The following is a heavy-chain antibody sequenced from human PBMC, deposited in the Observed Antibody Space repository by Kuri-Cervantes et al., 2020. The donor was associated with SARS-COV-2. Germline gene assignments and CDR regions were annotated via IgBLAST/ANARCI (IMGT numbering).Heavy chain of an antibody. J-gene: IGHJ4*02. CDR3: AKDTAPSIAAAGWVDY. V-gene: IGHV3-74*01. D-gene: IGHD6-13*01. CDR2: INPDGSYT. Sequence: GESLKISCAASGFTFSGHWIHWVRQAPGKGLVWVSRINPDGSYTNNADSVKGRFTISRDNAKNSLYLQMNSLRAEDTALYYCAKDTAPSIAAAGWVDYWGQGTLVTVSS. CDR1: GFTFSGHW.